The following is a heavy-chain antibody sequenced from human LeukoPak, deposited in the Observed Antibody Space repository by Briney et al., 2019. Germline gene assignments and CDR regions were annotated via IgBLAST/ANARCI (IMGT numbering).Heavy chain of an antibody. J-gene: IGHJ4*02. V-gene: IGHV1-8*03. Sequence: ASVKVSCKASGYTFTSYDINWVRQATGQGLEWMGWMNPNSGNTGYAQKFQGRVTITRNTSISTAYMELSSLRSEDTAVYYCARVLGQTGEFDYWGQGTLVTVSS. CDR2: MNPNSGNT. CDR1: GYTFTSYD. D-gene: IGHD2-8*02. CDR3: ARVLGQTGEFDY.